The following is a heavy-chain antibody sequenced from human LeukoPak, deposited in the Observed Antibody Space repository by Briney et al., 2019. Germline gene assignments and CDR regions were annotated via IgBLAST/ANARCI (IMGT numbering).Heavy chain of an antibody. J-gene: IGHJ4*02. CDR1: GYSFTNYW. V-gene: IGHV5-51*01. CDR3: ARASTDNAGWHRGSFDY. CDR2: IYPGDSGS. Sequence: GESLKISCKGSGYSFTNYWIGWVRQMPGKGLEWKGIIYPGDSGSRYSPSFQGLVTISADKSVSTAYLQWSSLRASDTAIYYCARASTDNAGWHRGSFDYWGQGTLVTV. D-gene: IGHD6-19*01.